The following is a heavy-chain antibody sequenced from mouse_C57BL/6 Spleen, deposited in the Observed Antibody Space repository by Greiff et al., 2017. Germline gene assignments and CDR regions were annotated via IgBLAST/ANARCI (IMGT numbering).Heavy chain of an antibody. CDR1: GFTFSSYG. CDR3: ARHPPSPFDY. V-gene: IGHV5-6*01. CDR2: ISSGGSYT. Sequence: EVQLVESGGDLVKPGGSLKLSCAASGFTFSSYGMSWVRQTPDKRLEWVATISSGGSYTYYPDSVKGRFTISRDNAKNTLYLQMSSLKSEDTAMYYCARHPPSPFDYWGQGTTLTVSS. J-gene: IGHJ2*01.